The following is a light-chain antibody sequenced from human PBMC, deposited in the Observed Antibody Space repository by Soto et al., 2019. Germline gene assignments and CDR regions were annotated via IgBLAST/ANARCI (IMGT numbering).Light chain of an antibody. Sequence: QSALTQPASVSGSPGQSITISCTGTSSDVGTNNLVSWYQQHPGKAPKLMIYEGSTRPSGVSNRFSGSKSGNTASLTISGLQAEDEADYYCCSYAGSSTFGVFGGGTQLTVL. CDR1: SSDVGTNNL. V-gene: IGLV2-23*03. CDR3: CSYAGSSTFGV. CDR2: EGS. J-gene: IGLJ2*01.